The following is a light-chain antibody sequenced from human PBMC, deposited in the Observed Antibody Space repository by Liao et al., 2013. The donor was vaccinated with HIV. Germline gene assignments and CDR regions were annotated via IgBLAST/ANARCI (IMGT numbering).Light chain of an antibody. Sequence: SYVLTQPPSVSVAPGQTARITCGGHKIGSKSVHWYQQKPGQAPVLVIYYDSDRPSGIPERFSGSNSGITATLTISRVEAGDEADYYCQVWDSNSDQLFLFGTGTKVTVL. V-gene: IGLV3-21*01. CDR3: QVWDSNSDQLFL. CDR1: KIGSKS. J-gene: IGLJ1*01. CDR2: YDS.